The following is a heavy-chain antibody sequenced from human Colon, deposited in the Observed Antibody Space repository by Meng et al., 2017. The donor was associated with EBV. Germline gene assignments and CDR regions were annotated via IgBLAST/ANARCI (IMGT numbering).Heavy chain of an antibody. V-gene: IGHV4-30-4*01. CDR3: ASFDHIPRRNYFDY. Sequence: QVALPGSGPVLVGPSQTLSLTGTVSGGSLGSGNYYWSWIRQPPGKGLEWIGYIHHSGSAYYNPSLKSRVSISVDTSKSQFSLNLNSMTAADTAVYYCASFDHIPRRNYFDYWGQGTLVTVSS. D-gene: IGHD2-21*01. CDR2: IHHSGSA. CDR1: GGSLGSGNYY. J-gene: IGHJ4*02.